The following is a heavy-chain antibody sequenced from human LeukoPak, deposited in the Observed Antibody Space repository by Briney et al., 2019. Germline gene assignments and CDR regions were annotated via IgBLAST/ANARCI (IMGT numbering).Heavy chain of an antibody. CDR2: INTHTGDT. Sequence: SVKVSCKTSGYTFTTYDISWVRQAPGQGLEWLGWINTHTGDTKYAQKLQGRVTVTTDTSTSTAYMDLGSLGSDDTAVYYCARGPGGCSGGSCYHDYWGEGTLLSVSS. CDR1: GYTFTTYD. D-gene: IGHD2-15*01. J-gene: IGHJ4*02. V-gene: IGHV1-18*01. CDR3: ARGPGGCSGGSCYHDY.